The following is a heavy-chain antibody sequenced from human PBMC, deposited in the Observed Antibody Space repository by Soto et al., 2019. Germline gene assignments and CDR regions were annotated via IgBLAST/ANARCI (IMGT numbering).Heavy chain of an antibody. V-gene: IGHV3-9*01. CDR3: AKELGPAPSFDF. D-gene: IGHD7-27*01. CDR1: GFTFDDYA. J-gene: IGHJ4*02. CDR2: ITWNSDII. Sequence: EVELVESGGGLVQPGRSLRLSFTTSGFTFDDYAMHWVRQAPGKGLEWVSGITWNSDIIDYADSVKGRFTVSRDNAKNSLYLQMNSLRAADTALYSCAKELGPAPSFDFWGQGTLVTVSS.